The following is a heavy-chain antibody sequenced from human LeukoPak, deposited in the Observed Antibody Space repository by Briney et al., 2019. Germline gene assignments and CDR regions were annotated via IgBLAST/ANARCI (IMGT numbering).Heavy chain of an antibody. Sequence: APVKVSCKASGFTFTNYDITWVRQAPGQGLEWMGGINAYRANTYYAQNIQGRVTMTTDTSTTTAYLEVRNLRSDDTAVYYCARGGSSIGVGWFDPWGQGTLDTVSS. CDR1: GFTFTNYD. V-gene: IGHV1-18*01. CDR2: INAYRANT. J-gene: IGHJ5*02. D-gene: IGHD6-19*01. CDR3: ARGGSSIGVGWFDP.